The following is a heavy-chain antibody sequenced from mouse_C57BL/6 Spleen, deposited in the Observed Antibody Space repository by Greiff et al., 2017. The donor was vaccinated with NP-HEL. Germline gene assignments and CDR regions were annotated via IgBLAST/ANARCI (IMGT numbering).Heavy chain of an antibody. J-gene: IGHJ4*01. V-gene: IGHV1-53*01. CDR3: ARREQLRLRDYYAMDY. CDR1: GYTFTSYW. D-gene: IGHD3-2*02. Sequence: QVQLQQSGTELVQPGASVKLSCKASGYTFTSYWMHWVKQRPGQGLEWIGNINPSNGGTNYNEKFKSKATLTVDKSSSTAYMQLSSLTSEDSAVYYCARREQLRLRDYYAMDYWGQGTSVTVSS. CDR2: INPSNGGT.